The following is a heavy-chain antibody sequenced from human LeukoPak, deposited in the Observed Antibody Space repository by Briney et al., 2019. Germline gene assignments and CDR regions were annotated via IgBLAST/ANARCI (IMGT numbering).Heavy chain of an antibody. J-gene: IGHJ4*02. CDR3: ARIAAPVDY. Sequence: SETLSLTCTVSGGSISSYYWSWIRQPPGKGLEWIGYIYYSGSTNYNPSPKSRVTISVDTSKNKFSLKLSSVTAADTAVYYCARIAAPVDYWGQGTLVTVSS. D-gene: IGHD6-13*01. V-gene: IGHV4-59*01. CDR2: IYYSGST. CDR1: GGSISSYY.